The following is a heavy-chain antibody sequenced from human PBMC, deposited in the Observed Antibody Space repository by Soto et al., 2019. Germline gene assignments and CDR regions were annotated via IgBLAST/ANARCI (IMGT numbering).Heavy chain of an antibody. CDR2: IYYSGST. J-gene: IGHJ6*03. V-gene: IGHV4-39*01. CDR3: ARSRAKVVPAAINYMDV. CDR1: GGSIGSSSDY. D-gene: IGHD2-2*01. Sequence: SETLSLTCSVAGGSIGSSSDYWGWIRQPPGKGLEWIGSIYYSGSTYYNPSLKSRVTISVDTSKNQFSLKLSSVTAADTAVYYRARSRAKVVPAAINYMDVWGKGTTVTVSS.